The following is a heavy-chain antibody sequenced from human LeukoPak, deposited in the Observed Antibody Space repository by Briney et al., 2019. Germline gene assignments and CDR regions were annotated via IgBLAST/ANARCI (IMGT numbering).Heavy chain of an antibody. Sequence: SGTLSLACAVSGGSISDKHWWSWVRQAPGKGLEWIGEVHLAGTTNYDPSLKSRVAMSFDRSNNQFFLNLSSVTAADTAVYYCARGRSSSLPPDYWGQGTLVTVSS. D-gene: IGHD6-6*01. CDR2: VHLAGTT. CDR3: ARGRSSSLPPDY. CDR1: GGSISDKHW. J-gene: IGHJ4*02. V-gene: IGHV4-4*02.